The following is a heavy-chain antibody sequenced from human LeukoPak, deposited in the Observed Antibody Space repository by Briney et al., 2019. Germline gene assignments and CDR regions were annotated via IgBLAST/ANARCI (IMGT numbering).Heavy chain of an antibody. D-gene: IGHD6-19*01. CDR3: AKAGGQWLVPTYFDY. CDR2: ISGSGGST. Sequence: PGGSLRLSCAASGFTFSIYAMSWVRQAPGKGLEWVSAISGSGGSTYYADSVKGRFTISRDNSKNTLYLQMNSLRAEDTAVYYCAKAGGQWLVPTYFDYWGQGTLVTVSS. V-gene: IGHV3-23*01. CDR1: GFTFSIYA. J-gene: IGHJ4*02.